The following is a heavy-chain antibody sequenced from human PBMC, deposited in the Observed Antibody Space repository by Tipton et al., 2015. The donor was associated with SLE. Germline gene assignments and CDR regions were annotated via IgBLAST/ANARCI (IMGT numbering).Heavy chain of an antibody. Sequence: SLRLSCAASGFTFSSYAMHWVRQAPGKGLEWVAVIWYDGSNKYYADSVKGRFTISRDNSKNTLYLQMNSLRAEDTAVYYCARDHGSGWYFDYWGQGTLVTVSS. J-gene: IGHJ4*02. CDR1: GFTFSSYA. V-gene: IGHV3-33*01. D-gene: IGHD6-19*01. CDR3: ARDHGSGWYFDY. CDR2: IWYDGSNK.